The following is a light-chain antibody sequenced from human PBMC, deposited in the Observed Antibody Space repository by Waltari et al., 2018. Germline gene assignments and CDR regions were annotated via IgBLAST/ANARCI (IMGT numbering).Light chain of an antibody. CDR3: QSYGSSLSGSV. V-gene: IGLV1-40*01. J-gene: IGLJ2*01. CDR2: GNS. CDR1: SSNIGAGYD. Sequence: SVLPPPPSVSGAPRQRVPISCTGTSSNIGAGYDVHWYQPLPGTAPKLLISGNSNRRSGVPDRFSGSKSGASASLAMTGLQAEDEADYYGQSYGSSLSGSVFGGGTKLTVL.